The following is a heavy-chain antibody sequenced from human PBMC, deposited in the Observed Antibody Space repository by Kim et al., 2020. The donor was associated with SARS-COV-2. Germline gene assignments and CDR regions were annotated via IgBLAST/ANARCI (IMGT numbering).Heavy chain of an antibody. CDR3: ARAPYYYGSGSYYRPRPHTNWFDP. V-gene: IGHV4-34*01. CDR2: INHSGST. CDR1: GGSFSGYY. J-gene: IGHJ5*02. D-gene: IGHD3-10*01. Sequence: SETLSLTCAVYGGSFSGYYWSWIRQPPGKGLEWIGEINHSGSTNYNPSLKSRVTISVDTSKNQFSLKLSSVTAADTAVYYCARAPYYYGSGSYYRPRPHTNWFDPWAREPWSPSPQ.